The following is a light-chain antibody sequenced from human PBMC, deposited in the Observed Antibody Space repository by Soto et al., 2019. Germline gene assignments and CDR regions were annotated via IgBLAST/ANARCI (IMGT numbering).Light chain of an antibody. Sequence: EIVLTQSPATLSLSPGERATLSCRASQSVNKYLAWYRQKPGQPPRLLIYDASYRATGIPDRFSGSGSGTDFTLTISSLEPEDFAVYFCQQYGSSPTTFGQGTKVEIK. CDR3: QQYGSSPTT. V-gene: IGKV3-11*01. CDR1: QSVNKY. CDR2: DAS. J-gene: IGKJ1*01.